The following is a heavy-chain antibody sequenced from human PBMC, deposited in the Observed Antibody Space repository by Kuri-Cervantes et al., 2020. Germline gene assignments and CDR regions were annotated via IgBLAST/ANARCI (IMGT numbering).Heavy chain of an antibody. D-gene: IGHD3-10*01. CDR2: IYTSGST. V-gene: IGHV4-61*02. J-gene: IGHJ6*02. Sequence: SETLSLTCTVSGGSISSGSYYWSWIRQPAGKGLEWIGRIYTSGSTNYNPSLKSRVTISVDTSKNQFSLKLSSVTAADTAVHYCAREHMVRGVIVPYYYYGMDVWGQGTTVTVSS. CDR3: AREHMVRGVIVPYYYYGMDV. CDR1: GGSISSGSYY.